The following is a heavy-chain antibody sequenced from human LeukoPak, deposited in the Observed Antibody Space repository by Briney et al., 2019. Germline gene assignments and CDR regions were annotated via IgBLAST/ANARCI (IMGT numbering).Heavy chain of an antibody. Sequence: NPGGSLRLSCAASGFTFSDYYMSWIRQAPGKGLEWVSYISSSGSTIYYADSVKGRFTISRDNAKNSLYLQMNSLRAEDTAVYYCARDVGGSMITMIPPRAFDIWGQGTMVTVSS. CDR1: GFTFSDYY. CDR3: ARDVGGSMITMIPPRAFDI. J-gene: IGHJ3*02. V-gene: IGHV3-11*04. D-gene: IGHD3-22*01. CDR2: ISSSGSTI.